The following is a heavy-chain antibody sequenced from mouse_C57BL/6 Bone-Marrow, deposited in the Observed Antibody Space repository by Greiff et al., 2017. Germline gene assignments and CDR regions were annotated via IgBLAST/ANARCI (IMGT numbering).Heavy chain of an antibody. J-gene: IGHJ4*01. CDR1: GYTFTSYG. V-gene: IGHV1-81*01. CDR2: IYPRSGKN. Sequence: VQLQQSGAELARPGASVKLSCKASGYTFTSYGISWVKQRTGQGLEWIGEIYPRSGKNYYNEKFKGKATLTADKSSSTAYMEIRSLTSEDSAIYFWARFLPDCYAMDYWGQGTSVTVSA. CDR3: ARFLPDCYAMDY. D-gene: IGHD2-1*01.